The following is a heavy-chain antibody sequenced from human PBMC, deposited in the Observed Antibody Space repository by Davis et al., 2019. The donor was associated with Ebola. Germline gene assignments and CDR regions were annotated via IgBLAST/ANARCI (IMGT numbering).Heavy chain of an antibody. CDR2: IRYDGSNE. CDR1: GFTSSSYG. CDR3: AKEPQVLVYYFGMEV. Sequence: GRSLRLSFPSPGFTSSSYGMHWVRQAPDKGLDWVAFIRYDGSNEYYADSVKGRFTISRDNSKNPVYLQMNSLRAEDTAAYYCAKEPQVLVYYFGMEVWGQGTTVTVSS. J-gene: IGHJ6*02. V-gene: IGHV3-30*02. D-gene: IGHD2-2*01.